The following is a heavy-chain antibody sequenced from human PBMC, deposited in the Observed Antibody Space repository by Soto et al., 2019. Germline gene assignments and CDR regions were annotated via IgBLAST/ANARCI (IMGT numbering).Heavy chain of an antibody. CDR3: ARDRSSGGAYSRRWIDP. CDR2: IYHSGRT. V-gene: IGHV4-59*12. Sequence: SETLSLTSTVSGGPINNYYWSWVRQPPGKGLEWIGEIYHSGRTHYNPSLKSRVTISVDKSMNQFSLRLTSVTAADTAVYYCARDRSSGGAYSRRWIDPWGQGLLVTVSS. CDR1: GGPINNYY. J-gene: IGHJ5*02. D-gene: IGHD5-12*01.